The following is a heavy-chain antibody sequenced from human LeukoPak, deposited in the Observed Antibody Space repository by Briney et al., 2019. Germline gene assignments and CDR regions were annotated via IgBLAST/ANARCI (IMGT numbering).Heavy chain of an antibody. CDR1: GGSISSYY. J-gene: IGHJ5*02. Sequence: KSSETLSLTCTVSGGSISSYYWSWIRQPPGKGLEWIGYIYYSGSTNYNPSLKSRVTISVDTSKNQFSLKLSSVTAADTAVYYYARVPQKRGLRGAWFDPWGQGTLVTVSS. CDR2: IYYSGST. D-gene: IGHD4-17*01. CDR3: ARVPQKRGLRGAWFDP. V-gene: IGHV4-59*01.